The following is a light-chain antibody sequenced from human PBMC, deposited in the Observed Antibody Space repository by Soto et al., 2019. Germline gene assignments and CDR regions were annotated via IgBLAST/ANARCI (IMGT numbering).Light chain of an antibody. CDR2: NN. CDR1: SSNIGSST. J-gene: IGLJ3*02. CDR3: AAWDDSLKGWV. V-gene: IGLV1-44*01. Sequence: QSVLTQPPSASGTPGQRVTISCSGSSSNIGSSTVNWYLQFPGTAPKLLLFNNRRPSGVPVRFSGSKSGTSASLAISGLQSEDEADYYCAAWDDSLKGWVFGGGTKLTVL.